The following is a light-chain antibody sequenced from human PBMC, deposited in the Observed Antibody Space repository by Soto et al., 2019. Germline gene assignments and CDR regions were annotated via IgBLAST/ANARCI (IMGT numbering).Light chain of an antibody. Sequence: LTSPASGTGAPGRWLRISYTRTSSDVGGYNYVSWYQQHPGKAPKLMIYDISNRPSGVSNRFSGSKSGNTASLTISGLQAEDEADYYCSSYTSSSTRVFGTGTKVTVL. CDR1: SSDVGGYNY. CDR2: DIS. J-gene: IGLJ1*01. CDR3: SSYTSSSTRV. V-gene: IGLV2-14*01.